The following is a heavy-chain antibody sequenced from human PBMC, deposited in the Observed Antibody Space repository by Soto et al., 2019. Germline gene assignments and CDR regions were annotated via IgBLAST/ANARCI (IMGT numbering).Heavy chain of an antibody. CDR1: NASISSRKW. CDR2: IYHSGSI. J-gene: IGHJ3*02. D-gene: IGHD3-10*01. Sequence: QVQLQESGPGLVKPSGTLSLTCTASNASISSRKWWTWVRQTPGKGLEWMGEIYHSGSINHNTSLKSRVTMSLDKSKNQFSRKMTSVTAADTAVYYCASKFGELLAYAFDSWGQGTVVTVSS. CDR3: ASKFGELLAYAFDS. V-gene: IGHV4-4*02.